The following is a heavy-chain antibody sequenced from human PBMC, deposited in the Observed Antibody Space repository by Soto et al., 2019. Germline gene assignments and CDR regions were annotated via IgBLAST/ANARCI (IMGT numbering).Heavy chain of an antibody. D-gene: IGHD4-17*01. Sequence: QVQLVQSGAEVKKPGASVKVSCKASGYTFSSYGVSSVRQAPGQGLEWMGWISAYNGNTNYAQKLQGRVTMTTDTSTSTAYMELRSLRSDDTAVYYCARVGPSTVTTDWFDPWGQATLVTVSS. J-gene: IGHJ5*02. V-gene: IGHV1-18*01. CDR3: ARVGPSTVTTDWFDP. CDR1: GYTFSSYG. CDR2: ISAYNGNT.